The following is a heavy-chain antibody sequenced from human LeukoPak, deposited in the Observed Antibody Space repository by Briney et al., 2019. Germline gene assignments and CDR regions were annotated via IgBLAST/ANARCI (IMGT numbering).Heavy chain of an antibody. CDR2: MNPNSGNT. CDR1: GYTFTSYD. J-gene: IGHJ4*02. V-gene: IGHV1-8*03. CDR3: ARGVVKGGWYHLFDY. D-gene: IGHD6-19*01. Sequence: ASVKVSCKASGYTFTSYDINWVRQATGQGLEWMGWMNPNSGNTGYAQKFQGRVTITRNTSISTAYMELSSLRSEDTAMYYCARGVVKGGWYHLFDYWGQGTLVTVSS.